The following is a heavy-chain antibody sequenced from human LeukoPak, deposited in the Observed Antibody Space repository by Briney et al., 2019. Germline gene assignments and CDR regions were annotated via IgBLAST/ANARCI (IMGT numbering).Heavy chain of an antibody. CDR1: GFTFSSYA. J-gene: IGHJ1*01. Sequence: PGGSLRLSCASSGFTFSSYAMSWVRQAPGKGLEWVSTIGGTGVRTYYADSVKGRFTISRDNSKNTLYLQTNSLRAEDTAVYYCANEVGSIVGANWGQGTLVTVSS. D-gene: IGHD1-26*01. CDR3: ANEVGSIVGAN. V-gene: IGHV3-23*01. CDR2: IGGTGVRT.